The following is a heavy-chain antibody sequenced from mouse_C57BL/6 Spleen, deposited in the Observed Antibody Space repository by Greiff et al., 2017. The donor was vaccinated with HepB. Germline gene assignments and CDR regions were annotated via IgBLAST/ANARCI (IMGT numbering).Heavy chain of an antibody. J-gene: IGHJ2*01. Sequence: EVKVEESGGGLVKPGGSLKLSCAASGFTFSSYAMSWVRQTPEKRLEWVATISDGGSYTYYPDNVKGRFTISRDNAKNNLYLQMSHLKSEDTAMYYCAREGDGSSPFDYWGQGTTLTVSS. CDR1: GFTFSSYA. CDR3: AREGDGSSPFDY. D-gene: IGHD1-1*01. V-gene: IGHV5-4*01. CDR2: ISDGGSYT.